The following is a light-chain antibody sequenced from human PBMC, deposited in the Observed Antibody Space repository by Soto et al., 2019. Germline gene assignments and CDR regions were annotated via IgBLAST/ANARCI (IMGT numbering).Light chain of an antibody. J-gene: IGLJ1*01. V-gene: IGLV2-11*01. Sequence: QSALTQPGSVSGSTGESVTISCTGTSSDVGGYNYVSWYQQHPGKAPKLMIYDVSKRPSGVPDRFSGSKSGNTASLTISGLQAEDEADYYCCSYAGSYKGYVFGTGTKVTV. CDR3: CSYAGSYKGYV. CDR1: SSDVGGYNY. CDR2: DVS.